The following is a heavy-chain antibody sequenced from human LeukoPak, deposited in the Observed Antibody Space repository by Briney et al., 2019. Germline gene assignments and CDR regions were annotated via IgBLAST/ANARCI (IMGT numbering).Heavy chain of an antibody. CDR2: IYYSGST. V-gene: IGHV4-59*11. D-gene: IGHD6-6*01. J-gene: IGHJ6*03. Sequence: SETLSLTCTVYGGSISSHYWSWLRQPPGKGLEWIGYIYYSGSTNYNTSLKSRVTISVDTSKNQFSLKLSSVTAADTAVYYCARDKQKIEYSSTRTYYYYYMDVWGKGTSVTLSS. CDR3: ARDKQKIEYSSTRTYYYYYMDV. CDR1: GGSISSHY.